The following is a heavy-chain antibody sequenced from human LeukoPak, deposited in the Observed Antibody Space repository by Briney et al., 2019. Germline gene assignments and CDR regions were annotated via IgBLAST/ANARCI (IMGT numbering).Heavy chain of an antibody. CDR3: AREGLEYYGMDV. V-gene: IGHV1-18*01. CDR2: ISGNKGNT. J-gene: IGHJ6*02. CDR1: GYTFTRSG. Sequence: GASVKVSCKASGYTFTRSGITWVRQAPGQGLEWMGWISGNKGNTNYAQKFQGRVTMTIDTSTTTAYMEVRSLRSDDTAVYYCAREGLEYYGMDVWGQGTTVTVSS. D-gene: IGHD3-16*01.